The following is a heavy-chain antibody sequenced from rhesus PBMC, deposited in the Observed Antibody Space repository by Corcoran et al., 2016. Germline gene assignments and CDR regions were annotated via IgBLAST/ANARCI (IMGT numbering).Heavy chain of an antibody. CDR2: ISYTGKTI. J-gene: IGHJ4*01. V-gene: IGHV3-136*01. CDR1: GFTFSSYD. CDR3: TRGVIAAGAGHY. Sequence: EVQLVESGGGLVQPGGSLRLSCAASGFTFSSYDMSWVRQARGKGLEWVSYISYTGKTIYSADSGKGRFPTSRDNAKTSLSLQMGSLRAEDTAVYYCTRGVIAAGAGHYWGQGVLVTVSS. D-gene: IGHD6-13*01.